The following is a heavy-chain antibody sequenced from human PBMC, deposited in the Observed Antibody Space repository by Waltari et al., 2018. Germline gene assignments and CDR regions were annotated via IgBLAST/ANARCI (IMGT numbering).Heavy chain of an antibody. V-gene: IGHV3-9*01. J-gene: IGHJ4*02. D-gene: IGHD6-19*01. CDR3: AKSSVAVAGYYFDY. CDR2: ISWNSGSI. Sequence: EVQLVESGGGLVQPGRSLSLSCAASGFPFDDYAMHWVRQAPGKGLEWVSGISWNSGSIGYADSVKGRFTISRDNAKNSLYLQMNSLRAEDTALYYCAKSSVAVAGYYFDYWGQGTLVTVSS. CDR1: GFPFDDYA.